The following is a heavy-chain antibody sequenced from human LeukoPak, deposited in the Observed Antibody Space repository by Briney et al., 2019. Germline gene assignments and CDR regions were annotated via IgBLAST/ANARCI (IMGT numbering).Heavy chain of an antibody. CDR1: GFTFGDYA. CDR3: TRGLGYCSGGSCWHDAFDI. Sequence: PGGPLRLSCTASGFTFGDYAMSWFRQAPGKGLEWVGFIRSKAYGGTTEYAASVKGRFTISRDDSKSIAYLQMNSLKTEDTAVYYCTRGLGYCSGGSCWHDAFDIWGQGTMVTVSS. J-gene: IGHJ3*02. D-gene: IGHD2-15*01. CDR2: IRSKAYGGTT. V-gene: IGHV3-49*03.